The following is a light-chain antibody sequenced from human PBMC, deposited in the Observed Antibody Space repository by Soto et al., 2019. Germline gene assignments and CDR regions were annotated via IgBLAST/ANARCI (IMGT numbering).Light chain of an antibody. CDR1: QGLGVW. J-gene: IGKJ4*01. CDR2: GAS. Sequence: DIQMTQSPSSVSASVGDRXXXXXXASQGLGVWLGWYQQKPGKAPQLLIFGASGLQTGVPARFSGSGSGTDFTLTISSLQPEDFATYYCQQAYSFPLTFGGGTKVDI. CDR3: QQAYSFPLT. V-gene: IGKV1-12*01.